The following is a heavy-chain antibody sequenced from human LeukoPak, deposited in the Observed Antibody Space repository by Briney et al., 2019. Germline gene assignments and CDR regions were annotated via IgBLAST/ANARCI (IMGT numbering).Heavy chain of an antibody. D-gene: IGHD6-19*01. V-gene: IGHV4-59*01. Sequence: SETLSLTCTVSSGSISSYYWSWIRQPPGKGLEWIGYIYYSGSTDYNPSLKSRVTISVDTSKNQFSLKLSSVTAADTAMYYCARGLGYSSGWLDYWGQGTLVIVSS. CDR3: ARGLGYSSGWLDY. CDR1: SGSISSYY. J-gene: IGHJ4*02. CDR2: IYYSGST.